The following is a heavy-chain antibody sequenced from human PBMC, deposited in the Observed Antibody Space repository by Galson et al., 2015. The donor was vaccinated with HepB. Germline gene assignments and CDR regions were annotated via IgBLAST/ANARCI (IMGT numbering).Heavy chain of an antibody. V-gene: IGHV3-15*01. CDR3: TTEGATTRGDFVYYFDY. CDR1: AFTFSDAM. J-gene: IGHJ4*02. CDR2: IKSKTDGGTT. Sequence: SLRLSCAASAFTFSDAMLSWVLQAQGEGLEWVGRIKSKTDGGTTDYAAPVKGRFTISRDDSKNTLYLQMNSLKTEDTAVYYCTTEGATTRGDFVYYFDYWGQGTLVTVSS. D-gene: IGHD1-26*01.